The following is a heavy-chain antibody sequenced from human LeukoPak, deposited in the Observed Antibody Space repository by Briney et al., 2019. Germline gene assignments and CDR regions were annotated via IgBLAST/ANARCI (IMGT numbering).Heavy chain of an antibody. J-gene: IGHJ3*02. CDR2: IRYDGSNK. Sequence: GGSLRLSCAASGFTFSSYGIHWVRQAPGKGLEWVGFIRYDGSNKYYADSVKGRFTISRDNSKNTLYLQMNSLRAEDTAVYYCAKDSRTVYCSGGSCYSKTDAFDIWGQGTMVTVSS. CDR3: AKDSRTVYCSGGSCYSKTDAFDI. D-gene: IGHD2-15*01. CDR1: GFTFSSYG. V-gene: IGHV3-30*02.